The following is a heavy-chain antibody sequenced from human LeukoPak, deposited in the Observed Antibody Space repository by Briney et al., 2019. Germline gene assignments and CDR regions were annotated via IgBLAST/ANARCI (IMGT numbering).Heavy chain of an antibody. J-gene: IGHJ4*02. CDR2: INHSGST. CDR3: ARDLGYSYGYY. D-gene: IGHD5-18*01. CDR1: GGSFSGYY. Sequence: SETLSLTCAVYGGSFSGYYWSWIRQLPGKGLEWIGEINHSGSTNYNPSLKSRVTISVDTSKNQFSLKLSSVTAADTAVYYCARDLGYSYGYYWGQGTLVTVSS. V-gene: IGHV4-34*01.